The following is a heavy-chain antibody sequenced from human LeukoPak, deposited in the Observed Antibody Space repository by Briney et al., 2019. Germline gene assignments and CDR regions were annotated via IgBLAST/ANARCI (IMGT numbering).Heavy chain of an antibody. V-gene: IGHV1-69*04. J-gene: IGHJ4*02. CDR3: ATTNDGGGYQWGDFFDF. Sequence: SVKVSCKASGGTSNSHAISWVRQAPGQGLEWMGRIIPNLGTTNRAQNFQDRVTLTADKSTNTAYMELTSRTSDDTAVYYCATTNDGGGYQWGDFFDFWGQGTLVTVSS. D-gene: IGHD3-22*01. CDR1: GGTSNSHA. CDR2: IIPNLGTT.